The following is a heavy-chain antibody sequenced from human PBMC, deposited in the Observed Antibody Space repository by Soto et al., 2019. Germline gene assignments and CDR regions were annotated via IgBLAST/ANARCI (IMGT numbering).Heavy chain of an antibody. CDR2: MNPNSGNT. CDR3: ARGKVTTNRSPYLYYYYGMDV. CDR1: GYTFTSYD. V-gene: IGHV1-8*01. J-gene: IGHJ6*02. D-gene: IGHD4-4*01. Sequence: QVQLVQSGAEVKKPGASVKVSCKASGYTFTSYDINWVRQATGQGLEWMGWMNPNSGNTGYAQKFQGRVTMTRNTSRRTSELELNRPRSEDTAVYYCARGKVTTNRSPYLYYYYGMDVWGQGTTVTASS.